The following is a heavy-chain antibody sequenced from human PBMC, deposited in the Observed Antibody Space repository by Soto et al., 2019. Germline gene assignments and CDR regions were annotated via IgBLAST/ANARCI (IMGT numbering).Heavy chain of an antibody. D-gene: IGHD1-1*01. CDR1: GFTFSSYA. CDR2: ISGSGGRT. CDR3: VTPTGTT. Sequence: RLSCAASGFTFSSYAMSWVRQAPGKGLEWVSAISGSGGRTYYADSVKGRFTISRDNSKNTLYLVMNSLRAEDTAVYFCVTPTGTTWGQGTLVTVSS. V-gene: IGHV3-23*01. J-gene: IGHJ4*02.